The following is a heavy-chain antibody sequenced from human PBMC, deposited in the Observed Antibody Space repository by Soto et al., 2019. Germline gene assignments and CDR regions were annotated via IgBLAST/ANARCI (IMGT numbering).Heavy chain of an antibody. CDR2: ISYDGSNK. J-gene: IGHJ4*02. D-gene: IGHD6-19*01. CDR3: ARDLESVSANDY. CDR1: GFPFSSYA. Sequence: QVQMVESGGGVVQPGRSLRLSCAASGFPFSSYAIHWVRQAPGKGLEWVAVISYDGSNKKYRDSVKGRFTISRDNSKNTVYMQMNSLSADDTAIYYCARDLESVSANDYWGQGTLVTVSS. V-gene: IGHV3-30*04.